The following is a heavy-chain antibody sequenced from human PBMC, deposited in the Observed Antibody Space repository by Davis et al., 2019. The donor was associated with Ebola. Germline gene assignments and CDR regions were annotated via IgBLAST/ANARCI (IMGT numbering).Heavy chain of an antibody. CDR3: ARPDVGGVIFGYFDY. V-gene: IGHV3-30*03. D-gene: IGHD3-10*02. J-gene: IGHJ4*02. CDR2: ISFDETNK. CDR1: GFTFSAYG. Sequence: PGGSLRLSCVVSGFTFSAYGMHWVRQAPGKGLEWVAAISFDETNKYYADSVKGRFTISRDNSKNTLYLQMNSLRAEDSAVYYCARPDVGGVIFGYFDYWGQGTLVTVPS.